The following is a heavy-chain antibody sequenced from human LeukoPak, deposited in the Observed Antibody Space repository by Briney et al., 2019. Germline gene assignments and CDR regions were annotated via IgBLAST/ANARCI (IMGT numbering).Heavy chain of an antibody. D-gene: IGHD3-10*01. V-gene: IGHV4-4*07. CDR2: IYTSGST. CDR1: GGSISSYY. CDR3: ARGSGSGSYYNGFDY. J-gene: IGHJ4*02. Sequence: SETLSLTCTVSGGSISSYYWSWIRQPAGKGLEWTGRIYTSGSTNYNPSLKSRVTMSVDTSKNQFSLKLSSVTAADTAVYYCARGSGSGSYYNGFDYWGQGTLVAVSS.